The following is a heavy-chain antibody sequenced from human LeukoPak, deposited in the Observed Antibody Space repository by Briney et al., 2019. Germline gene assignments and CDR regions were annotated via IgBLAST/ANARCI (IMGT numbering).Heavy chain of an antibody. V-gene: IGHV3-9*01. CDR1: GFTFDDYA. D-gene: IGHD5-18*01. CDR2: ISWNSGSI. CDR3: ARALGDTAMVFFDY. J-gene: IGHJ4*02. Sequence: PGGSLRLSCAASGFTFDDYAMHWVRQAPGKGLEWVSGISWNSGSIGYADSVKGRFTISRDNAKNSLYLQMNSLRAEDTALYYCARALGDTAMVFFDYWGQGALVTVSS.